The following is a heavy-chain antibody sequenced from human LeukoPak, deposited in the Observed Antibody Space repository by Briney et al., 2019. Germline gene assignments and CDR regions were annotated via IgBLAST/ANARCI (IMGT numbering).Heavy chain of an antibody. Sequence: GASVKVSCKASGYTFTSYGISWVRQAPGQGLEWMGWISAYNGNTNYAQKLQGRVTMTTDTSTSTAYMELRSLRSDDTAVYYCAGDDPQPGPFYDKAGYYFDYWGQGTLVTVSS. CDR3: AGDDPQPGPFYDKAGYYFDY. CDR2: ISAYNGNT. CDR1: GYTFTSYG. J-gene: IGHJ4*02. V-gene: IGHV1-18*01. D-gene: IGHD3-22*01.